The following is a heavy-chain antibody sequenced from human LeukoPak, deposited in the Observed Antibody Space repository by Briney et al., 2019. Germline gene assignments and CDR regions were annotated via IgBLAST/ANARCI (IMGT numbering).Heavy chain of an antibody. J-gene: IGHJ4*02. D-gene: IGHD3/OR15-3a*01. V-gene: IGHV1-2*04. CDR1: GYTFTGYY. CDR3: ARLFGLGGSSLFEPFDY. Sequence: ASVKVSCKASGYTFTGYYMHWVRQAPGQGLEWMGWINPNSGGTNYAQKFQGWVTMTRDTSISTAYMELSSLRSEDTAVYYCARLFGLGGSSLFEPFDYWGQGTLVTVSS. CDR2: INPNSGGT.